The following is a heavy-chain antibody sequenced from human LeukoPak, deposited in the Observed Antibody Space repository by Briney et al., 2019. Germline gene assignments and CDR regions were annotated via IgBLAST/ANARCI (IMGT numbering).Heavy chain of an antibody. CDR3: ARPYYYDSRIDP. CDR2: IYYSGST. V-gene: IGHV4-59*08. CDR1: GGSISSYY. J-gene: IGHJ5*02. D-gene: IGHD3-22*01. Sequence: PSETLSLTCTVSGGSISSYYWSWIRQPPGKGLKWIGYIYYSGSTNYNPSLKSRVTISVDTSKNQFSLRLSSVTAADTAVYYCARPYYYDSRIDPWGQGTLVTVSS.